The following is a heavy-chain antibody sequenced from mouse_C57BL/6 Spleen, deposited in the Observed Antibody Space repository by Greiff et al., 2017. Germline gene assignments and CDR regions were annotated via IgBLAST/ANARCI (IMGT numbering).Heavy chain of an antibody. CDR3: SRNGGFQLGDYLDY. CDR2: IDPSDSYT. Sequence: VQLQQPGAELVMPGASVKLSCKASGYTFTSYWMHWVKQRPGQGLEWIGEIDPSDSYTNYNQKFKGKSTLTVGKSSSTAYMQLSSLTSEDSAVYYCSRNGGFQLGDYLDYWGQGTTLTVSS. CDR1: GYTFTSYW. D-gene: IGHD4-1*02. V-gene: IGHV1-69*01. J-gene: IGHJ2*01.